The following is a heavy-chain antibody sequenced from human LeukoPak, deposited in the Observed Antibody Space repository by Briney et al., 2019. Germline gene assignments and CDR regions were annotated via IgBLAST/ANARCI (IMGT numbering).Heavy chain of an antibody. CDR1: GFIFSNYG. V-gene: IGHV3-30*02. J-gene: IGHJ6*03. CDR2: IQYDGSNK. D-gene: IGHD5-24*01. CDR3: AKDRARMASDYYNMDV. Sequence: GGSLRLSCAASGFIFSNYGMHWVRQAPGKGLDWVAFIQYDGSNKYDADSAKGRSTISRDNSKNTLYLQMSSLRPEDTAVYYCAKDRARMASDYYNMDVWGKGTTVTVS.